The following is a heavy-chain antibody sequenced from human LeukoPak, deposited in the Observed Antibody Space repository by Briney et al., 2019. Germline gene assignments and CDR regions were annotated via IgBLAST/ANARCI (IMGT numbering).Heavy chain of an antibody. CDR2: INPSGGST. V-gene: IGHV1-46*01. J-gene: IGHJ5*02. D-gene: IGHD2-21*02. CDR1: GYTFTSYY. Sequence: ASVKVSCKASGYTFTSYYMHWVRQAPGQGLEWMGIINPSGGSTSYAQKFQGRVTMTMDTSTSTVYMELSSLRSEDTAVYYCARDPRYCGGDCYRAKPNWFDPWGQGTLVTVSS. CDR3: ARDPRYCGGDCYRAKPNWFDP.